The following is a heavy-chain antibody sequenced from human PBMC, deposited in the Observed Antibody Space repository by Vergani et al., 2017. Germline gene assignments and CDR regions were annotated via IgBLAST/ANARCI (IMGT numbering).Heavy chain of an antibody. CDR3: ANDRAQGWWLRDAFDY. CDR1: GFTFSSYG. CDR2: ISYDGSNK. V-gene: IGHV3-30*18. Sequence: QVQLVESGGGVVQPGRSLRLSCAASGFTFSSYGMHWVRQAPGKGLEWVAVISYDGSNKYYADSVKGRFTISRDNSKNTLYLQMNSLRAEDTAVYYCANDRAQGWWLRDAFDYWGQGTLVTVSS. D-gene: IGHD5-12*01. J-gene: IGHJ4*02.